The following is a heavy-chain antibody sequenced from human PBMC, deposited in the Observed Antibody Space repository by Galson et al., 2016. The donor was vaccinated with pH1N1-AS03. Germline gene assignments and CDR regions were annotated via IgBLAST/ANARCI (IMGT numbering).Heavy chain of an antibody. CDR3: SRDPRTAFDI. CDR2: INSDGSGT. V-gene: IGHV3-74*03. Sequence: SLRLSCAASGVTFSYYWMHWVRQAPGKGQVWVSGINSDGSGTMYADSVKGRFTISRDNAKNTLYLQMNSLRAEDTAIYYCSRDPRTAFDIWGQGTTVTVSS. J-gene: IGHJ3*02. CDR1: GVTFSYYW.